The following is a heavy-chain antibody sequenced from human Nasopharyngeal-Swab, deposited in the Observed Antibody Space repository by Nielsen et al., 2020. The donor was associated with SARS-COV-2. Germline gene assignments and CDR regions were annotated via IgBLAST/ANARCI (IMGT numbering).Heavy chain of an antibody. V-gene: IGHV3-21*01. J-gene: IGHJ3*02. CDR3: ASTGGRGWLALGAFDI. CDR2: ISSSSSYI. D-gene: IGHD6-19*01. Sequence: LSLTCAASGFTFSSYSMNWVRQAPGKGLEWVSSISSSSSYIYYADSVKGRFTISRDNAKNSLYPQMNSLRAEDTAVYYCASTGGRGWLALGAFDIWGQGTMVTVSS. CDR1: GFTFSSYS.